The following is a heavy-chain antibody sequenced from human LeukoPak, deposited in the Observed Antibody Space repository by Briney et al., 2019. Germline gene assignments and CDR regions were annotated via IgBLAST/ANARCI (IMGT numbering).Heavy chain of an antibody. Sequence: SVKVSCKASGGTFSSYAISWVRQAPGQGLEWMGRIIPILGIANYAQKFQGRVTITADKSTSTAYMELSSLRSEDTAVYYCARGGPGYALDYWGQGTLVTVSS. V-gene: IGHV1-69*04. CDR2: IIPILGIA. CDR3: ARGGPGYALDY. CDR1: GGTFSSYA. D-gene: IGHD2-2*01. J-gene: IGHJ4*02.